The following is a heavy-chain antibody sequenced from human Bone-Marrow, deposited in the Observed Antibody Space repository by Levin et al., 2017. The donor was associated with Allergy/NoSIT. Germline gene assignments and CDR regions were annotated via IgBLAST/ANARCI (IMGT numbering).Heavy chain of an antibody. Sequence: GESLKISCVASGFTFRTYWMTWVRQAPGKGLEWVADIHHDGSQKYYVDSVKGRFSISRDNAKNSLYLQMNSLRAEDTAVYYCASDGRDDFGDSPHFGYWGQGTLVTVSS. CDR2: IHHDGSQK. J-gene: IGHJ4*02. D-gene: IGHD4-17*01. V-gene: IGHV3-7*04. CDR3: ASDGRDDFGDSPHFGY. CDR1: GFTFRTYW.